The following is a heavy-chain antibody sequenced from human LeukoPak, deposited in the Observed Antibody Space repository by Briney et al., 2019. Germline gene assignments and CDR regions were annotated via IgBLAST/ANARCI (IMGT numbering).Heavy chain of an antibody. V-gene: IGHV1-2*02. J-gene: IGHJ4*02. CDR3: AKIGGRGYTFGTFTY. CDR1: GYTFTDYY. CDR2: INSNSGVT. D-gene: IGHD1-1*01. Sequence: ASVKVSCKASGYTFTDYYMHWVRQAPGQGLEWMGWINSNSGVTNYAQNFQGRVTMTRDTSISTAYMELSSLRSDDTAVYYCAKIGGRGYTFGTFTYWGKGPRVAVSS.